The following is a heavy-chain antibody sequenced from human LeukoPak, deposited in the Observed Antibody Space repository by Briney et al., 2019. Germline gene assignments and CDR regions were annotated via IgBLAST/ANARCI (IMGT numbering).Heavy chain of an antibody. CDR1: GFTFSSYS. CDR2: ISSSSSYI. D-gene: IGHD5-12*01. V-gene: IGHV3-21*01. Sequence: GGSLRLSCAASGFTFSSYSMNWVRQAPGKGLEWVSSISSSSSYIYYADSVKSRSTISRDNAKNSLYLQMNSLRAEDTAVYYCTREALGPDTVATIMGAFDIWGQGTMVTVSS. J-gene: IGHJ3*02. CDR3: TREALGPDTVATIMGAFDI.